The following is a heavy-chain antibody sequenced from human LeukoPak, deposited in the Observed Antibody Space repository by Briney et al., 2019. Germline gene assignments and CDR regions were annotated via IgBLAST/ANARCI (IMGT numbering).Heavy chain of an antibody. CDR3: ARRRAGAVDF. Sequence: SETLSLTCIVSGGSISSSSYYCGWIRLPPGEGLEWNGFIYYSGGPYYHPSLKSRVTISVDKSKKPLSLKLSSVTAATTAVSFCARRRAGAVDFWGQGPRVTVSS. V-gene: IGHV4-39*01. CDR2: IYYSGGP. J-gene: IGHJ4*02. CDR1: GGSISSSSYY.